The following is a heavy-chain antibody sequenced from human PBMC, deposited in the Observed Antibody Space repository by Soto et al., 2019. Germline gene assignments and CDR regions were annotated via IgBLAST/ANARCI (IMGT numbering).Heavy chain of an antibody. CDR3: ARAYGSGSYGDY. V-gene: IGHV3-33*01. Sequence: VQLVESGGGVVQPGRSLRLSCAASGFTFSSYGMHWVRQAPGKGLEWVAVIWYDGSNKYYADSVKGRFTISRDNSKNTLYLQMNSLRAEDTAVYYCARAYGSGSYGDYWGQGTLVTVSS. J-gene: IGHJ4*02. CDR2: IWYDGSNK. CDR1: GFTFSSYG. D-gene: IGHD3-10*01.